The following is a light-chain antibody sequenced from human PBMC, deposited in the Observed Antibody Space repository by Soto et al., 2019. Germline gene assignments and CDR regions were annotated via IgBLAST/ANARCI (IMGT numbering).Light chain of an antibody. V-gene: IGKV1-5*01. Sequence: DIQMTQSPSTLSASVGDRVTITCRASQSISSWLAWYQQKPGKATKLLIYDASSLESGVPSRFSGSGSGTEFTLTISSLQPDDFATYYCQQYNSSPYDFGQGTKLEIK. CDR3: QQYNSSPYD. CDR2: DAS. J-gene: IGKJ2*01. CDR1: QSISSW.